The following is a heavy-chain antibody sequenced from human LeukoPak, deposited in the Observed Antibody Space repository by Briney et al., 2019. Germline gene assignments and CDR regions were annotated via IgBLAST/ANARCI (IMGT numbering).Heavy chain of an antibody. J-gene: IGHJ4*02. D-gene: IGHD1-26*01. CDR3: AKAAVVGVDFDY. CDR2: ISYDGSNK. V-gene: IGHV3-30*18. CDR1: GFNFSSYG. Sequence: GGSLRLSCAASGFNFSSYGMHWVRQAPGKGLEWVAGISYDGSNKYYADSVKGRFTISRDNSKNTLYLQMNSLRAEDTAVYYCAKAAVVGVDFDYWGPGTLVTVSS.